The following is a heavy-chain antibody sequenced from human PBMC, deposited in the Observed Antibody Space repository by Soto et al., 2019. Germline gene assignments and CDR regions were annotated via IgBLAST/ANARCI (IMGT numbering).Heavy chain of an antibody. V-gene: IGHV1-8*01. Sequence: ASVTVSCKASGYTFTSYDINWVRQDKGQGLEWMGWMNPNSGNTGYAQKFQGRVTMTRNTSISTAYMELSSLRSEDTAVYYCARGPRRTSRYYYMDVWGKGTTVTRLL. J-gene: IGHJ6*03. CDR2: MNPNSGNT. CDR3: ARGPRRTSRYYYMDV. CDR1: GYTFTSYD.